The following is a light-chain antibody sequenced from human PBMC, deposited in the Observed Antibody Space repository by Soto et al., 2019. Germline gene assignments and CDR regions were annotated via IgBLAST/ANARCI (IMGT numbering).Light chain of an antibody. CDR3: HQRANWPGT. CDR2: DTS. CDR1: QSVANY. V-gene: IGKV3-11*01. J-gene: IGKJ1*01. Sequence: IVLIQSPATLSLSPGERATLSCRASQSVANYLAWYQQKPGQAPRLLLYDTSNRATDIPARFSGSGYGTDFTLTISSLEPEDFAIYYCHQRANWPGTFGQGTKVEVK.